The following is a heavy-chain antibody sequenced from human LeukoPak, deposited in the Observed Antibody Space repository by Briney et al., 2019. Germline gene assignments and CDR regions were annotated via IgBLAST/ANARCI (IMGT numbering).Heavy chain of an antibody. CDR1: GGSISSYY. CDR2: IYYGGST. Sequence: SETLSLTCTVSGGSISSYYWSWIRQPPGKGLEWIGYIYYGGSTNYNPSLKSRVTISVDTSKNQFSLKLSSATAAGTAVYYCARHAEAAAGTDNAFDIWGQGTMVTVSS. J-gene: IGHJ3*02. D-gene: IGHD6-13*01. V-gene: IGHV4-59*08. CDR3: ARHAEAAAGTDNAFDI.